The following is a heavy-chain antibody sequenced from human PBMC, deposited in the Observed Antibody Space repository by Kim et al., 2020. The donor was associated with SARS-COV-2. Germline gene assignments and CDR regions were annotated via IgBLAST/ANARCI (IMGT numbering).Heavy chain of an antibody. CDR2: ISYDGSNK. CDR3: ARDSPINRIAAAGTWDY. CDR1: GFTFSSYG. D-gene: IGHD6-13*01. V-gene: IGHV3-33*05. Sequence: GGSLRLSCAASGFTFSSYGMHWVRQAPGKGLEWVAVISYDGSNKYYADSVKGRFTISRDNSKNTLYLQMNSLRAEDTAVYYCARDSPINRIAAAGTWDYWGQGTLVTVSS. J-gene: IGHJ4*02.